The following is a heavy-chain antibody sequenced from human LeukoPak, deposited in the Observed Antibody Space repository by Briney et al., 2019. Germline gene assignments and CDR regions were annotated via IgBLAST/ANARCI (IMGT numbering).Heavy chain of an antibody. CDR1: GGSISSGTYH. CDR3: ARYASGSYFRGIDY. J-gene: IGHJ4*02. D-gene: IGHD1-26*01. V-gene: IGHV4-39*07. CDR2: MDYSGNT. Sequence: PSETLSLTCTVSGGSISSGTYHWGWIRQPPGKGLEWIGGMDYSGNTYYDPSLKSRLTVSIDTSKNQFSLKLNSVTAADTAVYYCARYASGSYFRGIDYWGQGTLVTVSS.